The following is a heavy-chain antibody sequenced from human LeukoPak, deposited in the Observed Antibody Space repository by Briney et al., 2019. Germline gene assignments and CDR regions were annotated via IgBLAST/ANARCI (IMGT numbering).Heavy chain of an antibody. V-gene: IGHV1-18*01. CDR1: GYTFTSYG. D-gene: IGHD3-16*02. CDR3: LTITFGGVIDLDAFDI. J-gene: IGHJ3*02. CDR2: ISAYNGNT. Sequence: ASVKVSCKASGYTFTSYGISWVRQAPGQGLEWMGWISAYNGNTNYAQKLQGRVTMTTDTSTSTAYMELRSLRSDDTAVYYCLTITFGGVIDLDAFDIWGQGTMVTVSS.